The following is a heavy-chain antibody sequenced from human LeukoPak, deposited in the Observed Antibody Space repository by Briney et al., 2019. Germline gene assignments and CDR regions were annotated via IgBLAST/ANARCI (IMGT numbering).Heavy chain of an antibody. V-gene: IGHV4-34*01. D-gene: IGHD2-15*01. J-gene: IGHJ4*02. CDR3: AGHPAAATPLTSPY. CDR2: IHHSGSI. CDR1: GGSFNDYY. Sequence: SETLSLTCGVYGGSFNDYYWSWIRQPPGKGLEWIAEIHHSGSINYNSSLRSRVTISIVTSKNQFSLKLSSVTAADTAVYYCAGHPAAATPLTSPYWDQGSLVTVSS.